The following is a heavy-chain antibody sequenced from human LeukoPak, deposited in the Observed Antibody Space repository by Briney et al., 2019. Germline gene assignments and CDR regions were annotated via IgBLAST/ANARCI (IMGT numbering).Heavy chain of an antibody. J-gene: IGHJ3*02. CDR2: VFYSGGT. CDR3: ARWEVRLNVFEM. Sequence: SETLSLTCTVSGGSITGYFWSWIRQPPGKGLEWIGYVFYSGGTLYNPSLESRVTMSVGTSKSQFSLELTSVTAADTAVYYCARWEVRLNVFEMWGQGTMVTVSS. CDR1: GGSITGYF. D-gene: IGHD3-10*01. V-gene: IGHV4-59*08.